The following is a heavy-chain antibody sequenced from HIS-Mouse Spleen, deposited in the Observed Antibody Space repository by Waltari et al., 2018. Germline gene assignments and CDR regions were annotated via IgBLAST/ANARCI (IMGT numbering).Heavy chain of an antibody. Sequence: EVQLVESGGGLVPPGRSLRLSCAASGLTFDDYAVHLVRQAPGKGLEWVSGISWNSGSIGYADSVKGRFTISRDNAKNSLYLQMNSLRAEDTALYYCVKDMRYSSSYFDYWGQGTLVTVSS. J-gene: IGHJ4*02. CDR1: GLTFDDYA. CDR3: VKDMRYSSSYFDY. V-gene: IGHV3-9*01. CDR2: ISWNSGSI. D-gene: IGHD6-6*01.